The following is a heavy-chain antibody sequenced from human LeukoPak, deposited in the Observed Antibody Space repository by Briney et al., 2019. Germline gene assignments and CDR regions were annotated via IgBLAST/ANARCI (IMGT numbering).Heavy chain of an antibody. V-gene: IGHV1-18*01. D-gene: IGHD6-13*01. J-gene: IGHJ6*02. CDR1: GYTFTSYG. Sequence: GASVKVSCKASGYTFTSYGISWVRQAPGQGLEWMGWISAYNGNTNYAQKLQGRVTMTTDTSTSTAYMELRSLRSDDTAVYYCARQGAATASSLSSWSAYYYYYGMDVWGQGTTVTVSS. CDR2: ISAYNGNT. CDR3: ARQGAATASSLSSWSAYYYYYGMDV.